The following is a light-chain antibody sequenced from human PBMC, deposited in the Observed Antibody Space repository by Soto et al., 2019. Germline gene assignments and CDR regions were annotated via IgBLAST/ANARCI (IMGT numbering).Light chain of an antibody. J-gene: IGKJ5*01. V-gene: IGKV3-11*01. CDR2: DAS. CDR1: QRVSSS. CDR3: QQHYNWPLT. Sequence: SLEKKASLSCRASQRVSSSLAWYQQYPGQAPRLLIYDASNRATGIPVRFSGSGSGTDFTPSISSLEPEDFTPSYCQQHYNWPLTFGQGTRLEIK.